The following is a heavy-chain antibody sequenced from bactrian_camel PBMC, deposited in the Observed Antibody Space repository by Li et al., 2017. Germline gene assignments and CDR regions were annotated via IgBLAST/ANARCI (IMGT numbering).Heavy chain of an antibody. V-gene: IGHV3S40*01. CDR3: AGYKSAVDPAENSRVFYAGDRNDLKRDCRFVY. D-gene: IGHD1*01. J-gene: IGHJ4*01. Sequence: VQLVESGGGSVQAGGSLRLSCAASGFTYCMGWFRQAPGKDLEAVAAVDNLGGTYYRASVKGRFTISLDERKKTVYLQMNHLNPEDSGLYYCAGYKSAVDPAENSRVFYAGDRNDLKRDCRFVYWGQGTQVTVS. CDR1: GFTYC. CDR2: VDNLGGT.